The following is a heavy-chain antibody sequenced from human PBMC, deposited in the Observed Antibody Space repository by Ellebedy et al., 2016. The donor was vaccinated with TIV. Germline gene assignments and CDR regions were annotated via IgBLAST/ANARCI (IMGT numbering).Heavy chain of an antibody. CDR3: AKREYRTLGWFDP. V-gene: IGHV4-39*01. CDR1: GDSITESAKY. D-gene: IGHD2/OR15-2a*01. Sequence: MPSETLSLTCAVSGDSITESAKYWAWIRQPPGKGLEWIGSIHSSGSTYYNPSLKSRVTISAEMNHFSLKLASVSAADTAVYYCAKREYRTLGWFDPWGQGTLVTVSS. CDR2: IHSSGST. J-gene: IGHJ5*02.